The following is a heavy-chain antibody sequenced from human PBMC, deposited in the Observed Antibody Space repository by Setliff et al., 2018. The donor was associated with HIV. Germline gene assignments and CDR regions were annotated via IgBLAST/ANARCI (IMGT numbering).Heavy chain of an antibody. CDR1: GGSISSGNYY. CDR2: IYYSGST. J-gene: IGHJ3*02. Sequence: SETLSLTCSVSGGSISSGNYYWSWIRQSAGKGLEWIGHIYYSGSTNYNLSLKSRVTISVDTSKNQFSLKLSSVTAADTAVYYCARGRITIFGVTYYTKDAFDIWGQGTMVTVS. V-gene: IGHV4-61*10. CDR3: ARGRITIFGVTYYTKDAFDI. D-gene: IGHD3-3*01.